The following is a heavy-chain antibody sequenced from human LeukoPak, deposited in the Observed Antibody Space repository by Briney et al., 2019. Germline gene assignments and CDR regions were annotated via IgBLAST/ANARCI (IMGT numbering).Heavy chain of an antibody. CDR2: IYYSGST. D-gene: IGHD6-13*01. Sequence: SETLSLTCTVSGGSISSYYWSRIRQPPGKGLEWIGYIYYSGSTNYNPSLTSRVTISVDTSKNQFSLKLSSVTAADTAVYYCARQAAAGDWFDPWGQGTLVTVSS. CDR1: GGSISSYY. J-gene: IGHJ5*02. CDR3: ARQAAAGDWFDP. V-gene: IGHV4-59*08.